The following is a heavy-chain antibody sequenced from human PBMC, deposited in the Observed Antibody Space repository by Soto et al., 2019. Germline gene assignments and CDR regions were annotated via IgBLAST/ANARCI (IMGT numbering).Heavy chain of an antibody. CDR1: GYTLTELW. CDR3: AAGLVPYGMDV. D-gene: IGHD1-26*01. CDR2: FDPEDAET. V-gene: IGHV1-24*01. J-gene: IGHJ6*02. Sequence: GFSVKVAYQGSGYTLTELWMHWLRQPPGKGLEWMGGFDPEDAETIYARRFQGRVTMTEDTSADTAYMELSSLRSEDTAVYYCAAGLVPYGMDVWGQGTTVTVSS.